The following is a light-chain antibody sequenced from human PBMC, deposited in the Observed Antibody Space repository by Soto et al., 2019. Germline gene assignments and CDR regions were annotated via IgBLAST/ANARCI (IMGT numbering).Light chain of an antibody. J-gene: IGLJ3*02. CDR1: SSDIGGYNF. Sequence: QSVLTQPASVSGSPGQSITISCTGTSSDIGGYNFVSWYQHHPGKAPKLIIYEVSNRPSGVSNRFSGSKSGNTDSLTISGLQAEDEADYYCSSYTRSSTLVFGGGTKVTVL. CDR2: EVS. CDR3: SSYTRSSTLV. V-gene: IGLV2-14*01.